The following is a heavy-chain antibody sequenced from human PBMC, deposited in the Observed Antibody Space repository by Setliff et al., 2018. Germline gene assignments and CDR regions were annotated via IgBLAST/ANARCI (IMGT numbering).Heavy chain of an antibody. D-gene: IGHD6-6*01. Sequence: GGSLRLSCAASGFTFSSYAMHWVRQAPGKGLEWVAVISYDGSNKYYADSVKGRFTISRDNSKNSLYLQMNSLRAEDTAVYYCAREWRSSSEAYYYYGMDVWGQGTTVTVSS. J-gene: IGHJ6*02. CDR2: ISYDGSNK. V-gene: IGHV3-30-3*01. CDR3: AREWRSSSEAYYYYGMDV. CDR1: GFTFSSYA.